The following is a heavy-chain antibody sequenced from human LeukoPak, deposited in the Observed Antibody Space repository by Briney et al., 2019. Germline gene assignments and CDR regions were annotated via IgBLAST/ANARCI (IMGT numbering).Heavy chain of an antibody. J-gene: IGHJ3*02. CDR3: ARNHPKGNYYDSSRVFDI. Sequence: SETLSLTCTVSGGSISSYYWSWIRQPPGKGLEWIGYIYYSGSTNYNPSLKSRVTISVDTSKNQFSLKLSSVTAADTAVYYCARNHPKGNYYDSSRVFDIGAKGKM. CDR2: IYYSGST. D-gene: IGHD3-22*01. V-gene: IGHV4-59*01. CDR1: GGSISSYY.